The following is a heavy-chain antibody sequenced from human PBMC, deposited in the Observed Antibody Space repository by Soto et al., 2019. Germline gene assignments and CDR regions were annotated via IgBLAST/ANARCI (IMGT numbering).Heavy chain of an antibody. Sequence: QLLESGGGLVQPGGSLRLSCAASGFTFSNYAMSWVRQAPGERPEWVSSLGGGDDIFYADSVKVRFNISRDDSRNTLYLRMDNLSVEDTAVYFCAKDSVSYNGIYDAFDIWGQGTVVTASS. CDR2: LGGGDDI. J-gene: IGHJ3*02. D-gene: IGHD3-3*02. V-gene: IGHV3-23*01. CDR1: GFTFSNYA. CDR3: AKDSVSYNGIYDAFDI.